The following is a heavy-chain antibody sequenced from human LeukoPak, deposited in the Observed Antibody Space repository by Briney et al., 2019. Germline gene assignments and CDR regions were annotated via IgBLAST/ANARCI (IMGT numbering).Heavy chain of an antibody. Sequence: ASVKVSCKASGYTFTGYYMHWVRQAPGQGLEWMGWINPNSGGTNYAQKFQGRVTMTRDTSISTAYMELSRLRSDDTAVYYCAREVSPYYYDSSGYYGDYWGQGTLVTVSS. CDR2: INPNSGGT. V-gene: IGHV1-2*02. J-gene: IGHJ4*02. D-gene: IGHD3-22*01. CDR1: GYTFTGYY. CDR3: AREVSPYYYDSSGYYGDY.